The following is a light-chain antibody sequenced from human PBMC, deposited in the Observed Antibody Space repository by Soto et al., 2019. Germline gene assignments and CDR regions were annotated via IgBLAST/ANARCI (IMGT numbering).Light chain of an antibody. CDR3: QQAFRFPHT. Sequence: DIQMTQSPPSVSASVGDRVTITCRASQAINGWLSWYQQKPGKAPKLLISVASRLESGVPSRFSGSGAGTEFSLTVTSLQPEDFATYYCQQAFRFPHTFGQGPRLEI. J-gene: IGKJ2*01. V-gene: IGKV1-12*01. CDR2: VAS. CDR1: QAINGW.